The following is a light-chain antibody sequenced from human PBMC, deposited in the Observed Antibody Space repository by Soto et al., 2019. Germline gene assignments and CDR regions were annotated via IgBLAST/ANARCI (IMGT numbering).Light chain of an antibody. V-gene: IGKV2-24*01. CDR2: RVS. CDR3: TQETPFPRT. Sequence: DIVLTQTPLSSPVTLGQPASISCRSNQSLVHSDGNTYLSWLQPRPGQPPRLIIYRVSNRFSRVPARCSGSGAWTDVTLKISRVEAEDGGVYYFTQETPFPRTFGQGTRGAIK. J-gene: IGKJ1*01. CDR1: QSLVHSDGNTY.